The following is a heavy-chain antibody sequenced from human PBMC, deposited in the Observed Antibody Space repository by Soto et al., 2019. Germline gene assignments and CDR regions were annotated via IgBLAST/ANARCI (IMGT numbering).Heavy chain of an antibody. CDR1: GGTFSSYT. D-gene: IGHD2-15*01. CDR2: IIPILGIA. CDR3: ARESELYEIGLFDY. J-gene: IGHJ4*02. Sequence: QVQLVQSGAEVKKPGSSVKVSCKASGGTFSSYTISWVRQAPGQGLEWMGRIIPILGIANYAQKFQGRVTITADKSTSTAYMELSSLRSEDTAVYYCARESELYEIGLFDYWAQGTLVTVSS. V-gene: IGHV1-69*08.